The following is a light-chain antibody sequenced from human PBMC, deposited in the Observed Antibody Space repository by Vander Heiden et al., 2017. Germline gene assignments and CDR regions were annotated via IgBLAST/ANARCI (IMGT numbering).Light chain of an antibody. CDR2: GAS. CDR1: QSVSNF. V-gene: IGKV3-11*01. CDR3: HQRNNLRS. Sequence: EIVSSQSPATLSLSPGERAALSCRASQSVSNFLAWYQQKPGQVPRLIIHGASNRAVGIPDRFSGSGSGTDFTLTISNLEPEDSAVYYCHQRNNLRSFGHGTKVDV. J-gene: IGKJ3*01.